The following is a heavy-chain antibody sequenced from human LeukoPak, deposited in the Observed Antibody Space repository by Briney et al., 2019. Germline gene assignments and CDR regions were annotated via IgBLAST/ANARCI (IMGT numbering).Heavy chain of an antibody. Sequence: ASVKVSCKASGYTFTNYALHWVRRAPGQRLEWMGWINAGIGNTKYSQKFQGRVTITRDTSASTAYMELSSLRSEDTAVYYCAKVRSGGGLDYWGQGTLVTVSS. J-gene: IGHJ4*02. V-gene: IGHV1-3*01. CDR1: GYTFTNYA. CDR2: INAGIGNT. D-gene: IGHD3-3*01. CDR3: AKVRSGGGLDY.